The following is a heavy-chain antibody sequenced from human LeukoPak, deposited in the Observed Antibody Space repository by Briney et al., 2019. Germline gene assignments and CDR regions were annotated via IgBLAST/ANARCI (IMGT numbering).Heavy chain of an antibody. D-gene: IGHD5-12*01. CDR2: ISDNGGNT. V-gene: IGHV3-23*01. CDR3: ARGPSGYHNT. J-gene: IGHJ4*02. CDR1: GFTFSIYG. Sequence: PGGTLRLSCAASGFTFSIYGMGWVRQAPGKGLEWVSSISDNGGNTYYADSAKGRFTISRDNSKNTLYLQINSLRAEDTAVYYCARGPSGYHNTGGQGTLVTVSS.